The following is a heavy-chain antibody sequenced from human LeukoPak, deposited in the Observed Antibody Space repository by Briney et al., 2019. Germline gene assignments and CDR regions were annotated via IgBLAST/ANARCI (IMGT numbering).Heavy chain of an antibody. CDR3: ARGRVTMVRARGAFDI. CDR1: GYTFTGCY. V-gene: IGHV1-2*02. CDR2: INPNSGGT. J-gene: IGHJ3*02. D-gene: IGHD3-10*01. Sequence: ASVKVSCKASGYTFTGCYMHWVRQAPGQGLEWMGWINPNSGGTNYAQKFQGRVTMTRDTSISTAYMELSRLRSDDTAVYYCARGRVTMVRARGAFDIWGQGTMVTVSS.